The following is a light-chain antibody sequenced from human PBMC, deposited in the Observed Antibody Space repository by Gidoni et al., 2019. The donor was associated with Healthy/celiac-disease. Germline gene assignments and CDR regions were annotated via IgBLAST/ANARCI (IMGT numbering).Light chain of an antibody. J-gene: IGKJ3*01. CDR2: DAS. Sequence: EIVLTQSPATLSLSPGESATLSCRASQSVSSYLAWYQQKPGEAPRLLIYDASNSATGIAARSSGSGCGKDFTLTISRLEHEDFAVYYCQQRSNWPGFTFGPGTKVDIK. CDR1: QSVSSY. V-gene: IGKV3-11*01. CDR3: QQRSNWPGFT.